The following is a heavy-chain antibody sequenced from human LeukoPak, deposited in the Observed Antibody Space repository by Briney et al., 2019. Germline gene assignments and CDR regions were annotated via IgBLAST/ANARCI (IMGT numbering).Heavy chain of an antibody. V-gene: IGHV4-59*11. D-gene: IGHD3-22*01. CDR1: RGSISNHY. Sequence: PSETLSLTCTVSRGSISNHYWNWIRQPPGKGLEWIGHIYYGGSTNYNPSLKSRVTISVDRSKTQFSLNLSSVTAADTAVYYCARSYYYDRSGSRHYYFDSWGQGTLVTVSS. CDR3: ARSYYYDRSGSRHYYFDS. J-gene: IGHJ4*02. CDR2: IYYGGST.